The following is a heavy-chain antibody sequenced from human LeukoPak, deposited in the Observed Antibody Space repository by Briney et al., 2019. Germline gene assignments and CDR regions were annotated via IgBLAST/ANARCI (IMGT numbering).Heavy chain of an antibody. CDR3: ARFRRDMVRGVAFDP. CDR2: IYPSGNT. J-gene: IGHJ5*02. CDR1: GGSISSGSYY. D-gene: IGHD3-10*01. V-gene: IGHV4-61*02. Sequence: PSETLSLTCTVSGGSISSGSYYWTWLRQPAGKGLEWIGRIYPSGNTMYNPSLTSRVTISVDTSKNQFSLKLSSVTAADTAVYYCARFRRDMVRGVAFDPWGQGTLVTVSS.